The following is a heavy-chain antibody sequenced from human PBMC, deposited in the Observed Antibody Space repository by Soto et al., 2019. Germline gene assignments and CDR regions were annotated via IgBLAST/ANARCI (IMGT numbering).Heavy chain of an antibody. D-gene: IGHD3-9*01. CDR3: ARHRLGKFGY. V-gene: IGHV4-39*01. CDR1: GGSISSSSYY. Sequence: SETLSLTCTVSGGSISSSSYYWGWIRQPPGKGLEWIGSIYYSGSTYYNPSLKSRVTISVDTSKNQFSLKLSSVTAADTAVYYCARHRLGKFGYWGQGTLVTVSS. J-gene: IGHJ4*02. CDR2: IYYSGST.